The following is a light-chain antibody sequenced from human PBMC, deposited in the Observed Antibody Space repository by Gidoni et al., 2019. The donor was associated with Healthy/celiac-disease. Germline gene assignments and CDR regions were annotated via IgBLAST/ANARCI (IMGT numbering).Light chain of an antibody. CDR2: WAS. J-gene: IGKJ2*03. Sequence: DIVMTQSPESLAVSLGERATINCKSSQSVLYSSNNKNYLAWFQRKPGPPPKLLIYWASTRESGVPDRFSGSGSGTDFTLTISSLQAEDVAVYYCQQYYSTPYSFGQGTKLEIK. CDR3: QQYYSTPYS. V-gene: IGKV4-1*01. CDR1: QSVLYSSNNKNY.